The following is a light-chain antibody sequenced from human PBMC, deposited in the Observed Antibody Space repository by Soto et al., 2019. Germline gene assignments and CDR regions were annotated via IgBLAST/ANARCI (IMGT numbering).Light chain of an antibody. CDR3: QQYNNWPWT. V-gene: IGKV3-15*01. CDR1: QSVSSN. J-gene: IGKJ1*01. CDR2: GAS. Sequence: EIVMSLSLATLSVNPGERATLSCKASQSVSSNLDWYQQKPGQAPKLLIYGASTMATGIPARFSGSGSGTEFTLTISSLQSEDFAVYYCQQYNNWPWTFGQRSMV.